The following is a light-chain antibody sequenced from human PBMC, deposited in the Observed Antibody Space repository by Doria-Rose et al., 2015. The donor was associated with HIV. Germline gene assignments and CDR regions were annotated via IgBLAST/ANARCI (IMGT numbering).Light chain of an antibody. J-gene: IGKJ3*01. CDR3: QQYYDTPS. CDR1: QSLLYTSTNY. V-gene: IGKV4-1*01. CDR2: WAS. Sequence: TQSPESLGMSLGERATLNCKSNQSLLYTSTNYSAWYQQKPGQPPKLLIYWASTRQSGVPARFSGSGSGTDFTLTISSLEAEDVAVYYCQQYYDTPSFGPGTTVDIK.